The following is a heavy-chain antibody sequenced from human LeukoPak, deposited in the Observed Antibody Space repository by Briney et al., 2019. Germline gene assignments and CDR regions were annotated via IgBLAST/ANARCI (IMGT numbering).Heavy chain of an antibody. Sequence: ASVKVSCKASGFTFTDHYMHWVRQAPGQGLEWTGWINGKRGDTNYAQNFQDRVTMTRDTSTSTVYTELSRLTVDDTAVYYCARDHDWGVDYWGQGTLVTVSS. J-gene: IGHJ4*02. D-gene: IGHD7-27*01. CDR3: ARDHDWGVDY. CDR1: GFTFTDHY. CDR2: INGKRGDT. V-gene: IGHV1-2*02.